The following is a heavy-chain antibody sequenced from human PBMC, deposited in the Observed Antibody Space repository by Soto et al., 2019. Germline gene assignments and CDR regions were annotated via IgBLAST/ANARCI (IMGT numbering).Heavy chain of an antibody. CDR3: ASITGTTLLSGY. CDR1: GYSFTSYW. J-gene: IGHJ4*02. CDR2: ISPGDSYT. D-gene: IGHD1-7*01. Sequence: GESLKISCTRSGYSFTSYWICWVRDMPGKGLEWLGIISPGDSYTIYSTSFQGQVTISADKYISTADLQWSSLKASETAMDYCASITGTTLLSGYWGQGTLVTVSS. V-gene: IGHV5-51*01.